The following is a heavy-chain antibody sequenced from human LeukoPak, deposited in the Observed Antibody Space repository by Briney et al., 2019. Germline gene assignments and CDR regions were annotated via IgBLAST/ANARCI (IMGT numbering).Heavy chain of an antibody. Sequence: GGSLRLSCAASGFVFSAYNFNWVRQAPGKGLEWISYISYGSSAVYYADSVRGRFTVSRDDAKNSLFLHMNSLRAEDSATYFCVRGQLARLDYWGQGILVTVSS. D-gene: IGHD6-13*01. V-gene: IGHV3-48*01. J-gene: IGHJ4*02. CDR2: ISYGSSAV. CDR3: VRGQLARLDY. CDR1: GFVFSAYN.